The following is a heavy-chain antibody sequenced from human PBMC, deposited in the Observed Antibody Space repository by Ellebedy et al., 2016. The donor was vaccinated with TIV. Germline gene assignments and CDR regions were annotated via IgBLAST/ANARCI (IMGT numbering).Heavy chain of an antibody. V-gene: IGHV4-59*12. Sequence: MPSETLSLTCTVSGGSISSYYWSWIRQPPGKGLEWVGYIYYSGSTNYNPSLKSRVTISVDTSKNQFSLKLSSVTAADTAVYYCARDVLWLARDYWGQGTLVTVSS. D-gene: IGHD6-19*01. CDR1: GGSISSYY. J-gene: IGHJ4*02. CDR2: IYYSGST. CDR3: ARDVLWLARDY.